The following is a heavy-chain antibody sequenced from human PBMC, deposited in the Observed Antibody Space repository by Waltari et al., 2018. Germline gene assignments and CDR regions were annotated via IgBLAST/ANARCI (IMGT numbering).Heavy chain of an antibody. CDR2: LWYDGSNR. D-gene: IGHD3-22*01. Sequence: QVQLVESGGGLVQPGKSVRLSCAASGIRLRSYGMHWVRQAPGKVLGWGAGLWYDGSNRNYADSVKGRFTVSRDNSKNTLYLQMNSLGAEDTAVYYCARTDSSGQPSAFDIWGQGTMVTVSS. CDR1: GIRLRSYG. V-gene: IGHV3-33*01. CDR3: ARTDSSGQPSAFDI. J-gene: IGHJ3*02.